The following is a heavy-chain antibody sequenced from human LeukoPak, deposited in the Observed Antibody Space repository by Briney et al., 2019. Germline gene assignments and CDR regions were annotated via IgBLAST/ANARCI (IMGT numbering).Heavy chain of an antibody. V-gene: IGHV1-18*01. J-gene: IGHJ4*02. CDR1: GYTFTSYG. Sequence: PEASVKVSCKASGYTFTSYGISWVRQAPGQGLEWMGWISAYNGNTNYAQKPQGRVTMTTDTSTSTAYMELRSLRSDDTAVYYCARDYDFWSGYYPLGYWGQGTLVTVSS. CDR3: ARDYDFWSGYYPLGY. D-gene: IGHD3-3*01. CDR2: ISAYNGNT.